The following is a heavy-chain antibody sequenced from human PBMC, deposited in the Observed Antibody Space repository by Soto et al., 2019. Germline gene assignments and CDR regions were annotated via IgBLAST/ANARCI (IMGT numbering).Heavy chain of an antibody. V-gene: IGHV1-24*01. J-gene: IGHJ3*02. Sequence: ASVKVSFKVSGYTLTELSIHWVRQAPGKVLGWMGGFDPEDGETIYAQKCQGRGTLTEDTSTDKAYMELSSLRSEDTAVYYCETSTVGARVDGSFDIWAQGTMVTVS. CDR1: GYTLTELS. CDR3: ETSTVGARVDGSFDI. CDR2: FDPEDGET. D-gene: IGHD1-26*01.